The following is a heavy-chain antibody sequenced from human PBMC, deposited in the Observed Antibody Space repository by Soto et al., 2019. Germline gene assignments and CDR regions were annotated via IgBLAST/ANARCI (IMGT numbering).Heavy chain of an antibody. CDR1: GYTFTTYG. CDR3: ARDPATAYSSSSFDY. Sequence: QIQLVQSGAEVKKPGASVMVSCKASGYTFTTYGITWLRQAPGQGLEWMGWISAHDGNTNYAQKLQGRVSMTTDPSTNTAYMELRSLRSDDTAVYYCARDPATAYSSSSFDYWGQGTLVTVSS. J-gene: IGHJ4*02. CDR2: ISAHDGNT. V-gene: IGHV1-18*04. D-gene: IGHD6-6*01.